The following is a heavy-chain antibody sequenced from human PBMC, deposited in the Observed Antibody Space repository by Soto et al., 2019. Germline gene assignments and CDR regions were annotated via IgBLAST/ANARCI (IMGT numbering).Heavy chain of an antibody. Sequence: QVQLVESGGGVVQPGRSLRLSCAASGFTFSSYGMHWVRQAPGKGLEWVAVISYDGSNKYYVDSVKGRFTISRDNSKNTLYLQMNSLRAEDTAVYYCAKVLLDDFLSGYHRGIQHWGQGTLVTVSS. CDR2: ISYDGSNK. V-gene: IGHV3-30*18. D-gene: IGHD3-3*01. J-gene: IGHJ1*01. CDR3: AKVLLDDFLSGYHRGIQH. CDR1: GFTFSSYG.